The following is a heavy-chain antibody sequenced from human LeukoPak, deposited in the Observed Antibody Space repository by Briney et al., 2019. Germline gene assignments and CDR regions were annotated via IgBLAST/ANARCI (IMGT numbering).Heavy chain of an antibody. CDR3: AKDLGDSSSWFRGVDY. CDR1: GFTFSNYA. CDR2: KSYDGRNK. V-gene: IGHV3-30*04. Sequence: GGSLRLSCAASGFTFSNYAMHWVRQAPGKGLEWVAVKSYDGRNKYYADSVKGRFTISRDNFKNMLYLQMNSLRAEDTAVYYRAKDLGDSSSWFRGVDYWGQGTLVTVSS. D-gene: IGHD6-13*01. J-gene: IGHJ4*02.